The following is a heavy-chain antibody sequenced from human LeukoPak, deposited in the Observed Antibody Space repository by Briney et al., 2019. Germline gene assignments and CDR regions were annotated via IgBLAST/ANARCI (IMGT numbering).Heavy chain of an antibody. CDR1: GFTVSSNY. CDR2: IYSGGST. J-gene: IGHJ5*02. V-gene: IGHV3-53*01. D-gene: IGHD3-22*01. CDR3: ARLHYYDSSGGFDP. Sequence: SGGSLRLSCAASGFTVSSNYMSWVRQAPGKGLEWVSVIYSGGSTYYADSVKGRFTISRDNSKNTLYLQMNSLRAEDTAVYYCARLHYYDSSGGFDPWGQGTLVTVSS.